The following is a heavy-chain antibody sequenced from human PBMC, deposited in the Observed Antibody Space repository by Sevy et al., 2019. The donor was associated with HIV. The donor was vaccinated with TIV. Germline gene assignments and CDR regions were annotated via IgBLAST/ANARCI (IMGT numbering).Heavy chain of an antibody. V-gene: IGHV5-51*01. CDR1: GYSFTSYW. CDR2: IYPGDSDT. Sequence: GESLKISCKGSGYSFTSYWIGWVRQMPGKGLEWMGIIYPGDSDTRYSPSFQGQVTISADKSISTAYLQWSSLKASDTAMYYCARIRIAAAGTPDDAFDIWGQGTMVTVSS. J-gene: IGHJ3*02. CDR3: ARIRIAAAGTPDDAFDI. D-gene: IGHD6-13*01.